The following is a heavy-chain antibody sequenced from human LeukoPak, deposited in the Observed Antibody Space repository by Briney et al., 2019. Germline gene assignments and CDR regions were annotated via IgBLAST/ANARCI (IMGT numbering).Heavy chain of an antibody. CDR3: ARDGSGYSSGWYYYYGMDV. D-gene: IGHD6-19*01. CDR1: GFTVSSNY. V-gene: IGHV3-66*01. Sequence: GGSLRLSCAASGFTVSSNYMSWVRQAPGKGLEWVSVIYSGGSTYYADSVKGRFTISRDNSKNTLYLQMNSLRAEDTAVYYCARDGSGYSSGWYYYYGMDVWGQGTTVTVSS. J-gene: IGHJ6*02. CDR2: IYSGGST.